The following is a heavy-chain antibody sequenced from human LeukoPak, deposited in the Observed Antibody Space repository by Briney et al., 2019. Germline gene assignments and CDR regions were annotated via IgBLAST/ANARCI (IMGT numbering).Heavy chain of an antibody. CDR3: TRDPLTCDFWSGHHNWFDP. CDR1: GYTFTGYY. D-gene: IGHD3-3*01. J-gene: IGHJ5*02. V-gene: IGHV1-2*02. CDR2: INPNSGGT. Sequence: ASVKVSCKASGYTFTGYYMHWVRQAPGQGLEWMGWINPNSGGTNYAQKFQGRVTMTRDTSISTAYMELRSLRSDDTAVYYCTRDPLTCDFWSGHHNWFDPWGQGTLVTVSS.